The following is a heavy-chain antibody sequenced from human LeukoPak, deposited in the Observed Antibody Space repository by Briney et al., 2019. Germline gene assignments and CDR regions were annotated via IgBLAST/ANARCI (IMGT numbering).Heavy chain of an antibody. D-gene: IGHD1-26*01. J-gene: IGHJ5*02. CDR3: ARGDQKVGATKLYWFDP. CDR2: IYSGGST. Sequence: SQTLSLTCTVSGDSTRSGAYYWRWIRQPAGKGLEWIERIYSGGSTTYNPSLKSRVTISVDTSKNQFSLKLSSVTAADTAVYYCARGDQKVGATKLYWFDPWGQGTLVTVSS. CDR1: GDSTRSGAYY. V-gene: IGHV4-61*02.